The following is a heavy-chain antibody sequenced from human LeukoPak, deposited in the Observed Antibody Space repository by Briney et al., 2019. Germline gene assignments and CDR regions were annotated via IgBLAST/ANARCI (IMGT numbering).Heavy chain of an antibody. Sequence: PSETLSLTCTVSGGSISSSSYYWGWIRQPPGTGLEWIGYIYYSGSTNYNPSLKSRVTISVDTSKNQFSLKLSSVTAADTAVYYCARGGQGYCSSTSCFYFDYWGQGTLVTVSS. CDR2: IYYSGST. V-gene: IGHV4-61*05. J-gene: IGHJ4*02. CDR3: ARGGQGYCSSTSCFYFDY. D-gene: IGHD2-2*01. CDR1: GGSISSSSYY.